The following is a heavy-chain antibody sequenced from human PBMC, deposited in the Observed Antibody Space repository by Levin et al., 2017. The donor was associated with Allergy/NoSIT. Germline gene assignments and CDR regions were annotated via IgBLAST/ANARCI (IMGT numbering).Heavy chain of an antibody. Sequence: GESLKISCAASGFTFSSYAMSWVRQAPGKGLEWVSAISGSGGSTYYADSVKGRFTISRDNSKNTLYLQMNSLRAEDTAVYYCAKDDSGSYADYWGQGTLVTVSS. CDR3: AKDDSGSYADY. V-gene: IGHV3-23*01. CDR2: ISGSGGST. D-gene: IGHD1-26*01. J-gene: IGHJ4*02. CDR1: GFTFSSYA.